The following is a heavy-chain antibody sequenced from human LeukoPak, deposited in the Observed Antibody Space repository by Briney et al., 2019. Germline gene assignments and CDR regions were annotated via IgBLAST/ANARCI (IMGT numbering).Heavy chain of an antibody. CDR1: GFTFSSYA. D-gene: IGHD3-22*01. CDR2: ISTSGGSS. Sequence: PGGSLRLSCAASGFTFSSYAMSWVRQAPGKGLEWVSGISTSGGSSSYADSVKGRFTTSRDNPRNTLYMQMNSLRAEDTALYYCAIMHPYYDGSGYWVQWGQGTLVTVSS. V-gene: IGHV3-23*01. J-gene: IGHJ4*02. CDR3: AIMHPYYDGSGYWVQ.